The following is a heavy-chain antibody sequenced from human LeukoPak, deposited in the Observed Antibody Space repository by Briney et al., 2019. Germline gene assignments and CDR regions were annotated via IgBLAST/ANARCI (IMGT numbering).Heavy chain of an antibody. J-gene: IGHJ5*02. V-gene: IGHV4-61*01. Sequence: SSETLSLTCTVSGGSVNSGSYYWSWIRRPPGKGLEWIGYIYDSGSTNHNPSLKSRVTMSEDTFKNQFSLKLSSVTAADTAVYYCARDLGNWFDPWGQGTLVTVSS. CDR1: GGSVNSGSYY. CDR2: IYDSGST. CDR3: ARDLGNWFDP.